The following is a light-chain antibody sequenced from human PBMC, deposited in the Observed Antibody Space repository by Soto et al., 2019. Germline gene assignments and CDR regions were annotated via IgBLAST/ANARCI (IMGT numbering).Light chain of an antibody. J-gene: IGKJ3*01. CDR3: QHFYDYPHS. CDR1: QTISSW. Sequence: DIQMTQSPSTLSGPVGDRATITCRASQTISSWLAWYKQKPGKPPRIMSYDGSTLQSGVPTRFRGSGSGTNFTLTISSLKPEDFETYYCQHFYDYPHSFGPGTKVDI. CDR2: DGS. V-gene: IGKV1-5*01.